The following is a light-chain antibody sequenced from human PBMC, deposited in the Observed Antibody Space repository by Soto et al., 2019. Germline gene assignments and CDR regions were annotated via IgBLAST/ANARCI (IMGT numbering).Light chain of an antibody. CDR1: RSDVGSYNL. J-gene: IGLJ2*01. Sequence: QSVLTQPASVSGSPGQSITISCTGTRSDVGSYNLVSWYQQHPGKAPKLMIYEVSKRPSGVSNRFSGSKSGNTASLTISGLQAEDEADYYCCSYAGSSPVVFGGGTKLTVL. CDR3: CSYAGSSPVV. CDR2: EVS. V-gene: IGLV2-23*02.